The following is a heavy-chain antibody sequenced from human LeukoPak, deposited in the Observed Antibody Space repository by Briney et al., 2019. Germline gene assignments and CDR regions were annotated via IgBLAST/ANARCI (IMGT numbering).Heavy chain of an antibody. D-gene: IGHD3-22*01. CDR3: ARKCLYYYDSSGYSPFDY. CDR2: INHSGSI. V-gene: IGHV4-34*01. J-gene: IGHJ4*02. CDR1: GGSFSGYY. Sequence: SETLSLTCAVYGGSFSGYYWSWIRQPPGKGLEWIGEINHSGSINYNPSLKSRVTISVDTSKNQFSLKLSSVTAADTAVYYCARKCLYYYDSSGYSPFDYWGQGTLVTVSS.